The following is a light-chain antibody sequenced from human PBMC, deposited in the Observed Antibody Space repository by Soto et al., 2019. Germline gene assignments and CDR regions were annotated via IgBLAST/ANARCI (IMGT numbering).Light chain of an antibody. CDR3: SSYTTSSTLYV. CDR2: EIN. CDR1: SSDVGGYIY. Sequence: QSALTQPASVSGSPGQSITISCTGTSSDVGGYIYVSWYQQHSGKAPKLIIYEINNRPSGVSNRFSGSKSGNTASLTISGLQAEDEADYYCSSYTTSSTLYVFGTGTKSPS. J-gene: IGLJ1*01. V-gene: IGLV2-14*01.